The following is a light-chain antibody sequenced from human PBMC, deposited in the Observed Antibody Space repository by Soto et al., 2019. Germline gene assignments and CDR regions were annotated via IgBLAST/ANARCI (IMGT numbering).Light chain of an antibody. J-gene: IGKJ4*01. CDR2: DAS. Sequence: DIQMTQSPSSLSASVGDRVSITCQASQDIKNYLSWYQQKPGKAPKLLIYDASNLETGVPSRFIGSGSGTDFTFTISSLQPEDIARYFCQQYDDLPLTFGGGTEVEIQ. V-gene: IGKV1-33*01. CDR1: QDIKNY. CDR3: QQYDDLPLT.